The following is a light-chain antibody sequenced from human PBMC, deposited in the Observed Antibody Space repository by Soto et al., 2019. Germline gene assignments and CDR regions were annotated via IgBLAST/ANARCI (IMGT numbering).Light chain of an antibody. CDR2: DAS. Sequence: EIVLTQSPATLSLSPGERATLSCRASQSVSSYLAWYQQKPGQAPRLLIYDASNRATGIPARFSGSGSGTDFPLTISSLEPDDFAVYDCQQRSNWPRTFGPGTKVDIK. V-gene: IGKV3-11*01. CDR3: QQRSNWPRT. J-gene: IGKJ3*01. CDR1: QSVSSY.